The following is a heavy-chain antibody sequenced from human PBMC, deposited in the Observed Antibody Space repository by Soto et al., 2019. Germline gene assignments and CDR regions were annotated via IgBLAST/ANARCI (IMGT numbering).Heavy chain of an antibody. Sequence: ASVKVCSKAPGYTFTSYGISWVRQAPGQGLEWMGWISAYNGNTNYAQKLQGRVTMTTDTSTSTAYMELRSLRSDDTAVYYCARDPWGSSTPYNWFDPWGQGTQVTVSS. D-gene: IGHD2-2*01. V-gene: IGHV1-18*01. CDR2: ISAYNGNT. CDR1: GYTFTSYG. J-gene: IGHJ5*02. CDR3: ARDPWGSSTPYNWFDP.